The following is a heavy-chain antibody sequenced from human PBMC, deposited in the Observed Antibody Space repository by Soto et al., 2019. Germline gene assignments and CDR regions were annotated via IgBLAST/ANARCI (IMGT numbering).Heavy chain of an antibody. CDR2: ITGDTLVA. CDR3: ARDRPTDH. CDR1: GYTFNRYA. V-gene: IGHV1-18*01. Sequence: QVQLVQSGAEVRKPGASVTVSCKASGYTFNRYAISWLRQAPGQGPEWMGWITGDTLVASYARKFQGRVTLTRNTSTSTVYMELRSLRDDDTAVYYCARDRPTDHWGQGTLVTVSS. J-gene: IGHJ5*02.